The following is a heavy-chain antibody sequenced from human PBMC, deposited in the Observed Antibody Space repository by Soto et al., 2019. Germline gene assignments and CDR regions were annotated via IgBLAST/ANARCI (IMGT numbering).Heavy chain of an antibody. CDR3: ARRGYSSSWYYYYYYGMDV. Sequence: QVQLVQSGAEVKKPGASVKVSCKASGYTFTSYDINWVRQATGQGLEWMGWMNPNSGNTGYAQKLQGRVTMTRNTSISTAYMERSSLRSEDTAVYYCARRGYSSSWYYYYYYGMDVWGQGTTVTVSS. CDR1: GYTFTSYD. J-gene: IGHJ6*02. V-gene: IGHV1-8*01. D-gene: IGHD6-13*01. CDR2: MNPNSGNT.